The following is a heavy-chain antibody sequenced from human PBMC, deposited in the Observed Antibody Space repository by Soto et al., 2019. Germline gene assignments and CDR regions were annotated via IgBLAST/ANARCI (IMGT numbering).Heavy chain of an antibody. CDR2: ISAYNGNT. CDR3: ASVGGYMSSSWYGLDAFDI. J-gene: IGHJ3*02. D-gene: IGHD6-13*01. CDR1: GYTFTSYG. Sequence: QVQLVQSGAEVKKPGASVKVSCKASGYTFTSYGISWVRQAPGQGLEWMGWISAYNGNTNYAQKLQGRVTITTDTSTSTAYMELRSLRSDDTAVYYCASVGGYMSSSWYGLDAFDIWGQGTMVTVSS. V-gene: IGHV1-18*01.